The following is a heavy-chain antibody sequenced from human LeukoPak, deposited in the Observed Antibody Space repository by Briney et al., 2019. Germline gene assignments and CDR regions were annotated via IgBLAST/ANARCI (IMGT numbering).Heavy chain of an antibody. CDR2: IYYSGST. CDR3: ARDHGSSWDY. D-gene: IGHD6-13*01. V-gene: IGHV4-39*02. J-gene: IGHJ4*02. CDR1: GGSISSSSYY. Sequence: SETLSLTCTVSGGSISSSSYYWGWIRQPPGKGLEWIGSIYYSGSTYYNPSLKSRVTISVDTSKNQFSLKLSSVTAADTAVYYCARDHGSSWDYWGQGTLVTVSS.